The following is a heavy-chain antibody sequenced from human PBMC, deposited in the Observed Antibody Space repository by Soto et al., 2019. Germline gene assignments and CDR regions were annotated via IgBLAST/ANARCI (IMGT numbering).Heavy chain of an antibody. CDR3: ARGRFGGVIGQKSLEAFDI. CDR2: IIPIFGTA. J-gene: IGHJ3*02. Sequence: QVQLVQSGAEVKKPGSSVKVSCKASGGTFSSYAISWVRQAPGQGLEWMGGIIPIFGTANSAQKIQGRVTITADESTGTAYMELSSLRTEDTAVYYCARGRFGGVIGQKSLEAFDIWGQGTMVTVSS. D-gene: IGHD3-16*02. V-gene: IGHV1-69*01. CDR1: GGTFSSYA.